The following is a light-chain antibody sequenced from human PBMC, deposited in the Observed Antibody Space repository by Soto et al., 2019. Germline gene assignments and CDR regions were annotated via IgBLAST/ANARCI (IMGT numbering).Light chain of an antibody. CDR3: QKYKSAPSLT. Sequence: DIQMTQSPSSLSASVGDRVTITCRASQDIGNFLAWYQHKPGKVPKLLIYAISTLQSGVPSRFSGSGSGTDFTLTISSLQPEDVATYYCQKYKSAPSLTFGGGTKVEI. V-gene: IGKV1-27*01. CDR1: QDIGNF. J-gene: IGKJ4*01. CDR2: AIS.